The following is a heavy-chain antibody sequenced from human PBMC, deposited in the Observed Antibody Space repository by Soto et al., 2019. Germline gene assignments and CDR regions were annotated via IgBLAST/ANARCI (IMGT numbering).Heavy chain of an antibody. Sequence: QVQLVQSGAEVKKPGTSVKVSCTASGYTFSSHGISWVRQAPGQGLQWIGWVSGDNGNTNYAQSLQGRVTMTTDTTTNTGHMELRSLTSDDTAVYYCARELGYCLSGLYQRERFVPWGQGTLVIVSS. D-gene: IGHD1-26*01. CDR3: ARELGYCLSGLYQRERFVP. CDR1: GYTFSSHG. J-gene: IGHJ5*02. CDR2: VSGDNGNT. V-gene: IGHV1-18*01.